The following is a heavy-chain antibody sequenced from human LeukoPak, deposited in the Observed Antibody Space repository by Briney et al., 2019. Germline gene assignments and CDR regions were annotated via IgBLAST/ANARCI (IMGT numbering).Heavy chain of an antibody. V-gene: IGHV1-8*03. J-gene: IGHJ4*02. CDR3: ARGLGQLVDY. CDR1: GYTFTSYD. Sequence: VASVKVSCKASGYTFTSYDINWVRQATGQGLEWMGWLNPNSGNTGYAQKFQGRVTITRNTSIGTAYMELSSLRSEDTAVYYCARGLGQLVDYWGQGTLVTASS. D-gene: IGHD6-6*01. CDR2: LNPNSGNT.